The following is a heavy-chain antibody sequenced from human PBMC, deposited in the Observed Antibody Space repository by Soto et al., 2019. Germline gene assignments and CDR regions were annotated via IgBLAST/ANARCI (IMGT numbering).Heavy chain of an antibody. Sequence: PGGSLRLSCAASGFTFSSYGMHWVRQAPGKGLEWVAVISYDGSNKYYADSVKGRFTISRDNSKNTLYLQMNSLRAGDTAVYYCAKDWSRLTYYYYYGMDVWGQGTTVTVSS. J-gene: IGHJ6*02. D-gene: IGHD3-16*01. CDR3: AKDWSRLTYYYYYGMDV. CDR1: GFTFSSYG. V-gene: IGHV3-30*18. CDR2: ISYDGSNK.